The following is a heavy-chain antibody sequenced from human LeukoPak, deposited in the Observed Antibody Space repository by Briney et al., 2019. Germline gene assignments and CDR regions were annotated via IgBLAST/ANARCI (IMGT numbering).Heavy chain of an antibody. J-gene: IGHJ6*03. V-gene: IGHV3-30*02. CDR3: TRGQYCSGTNCYIPYHFYFYMDV. CDR1: GFTFSSYG. Sequence: PGGSLRLSCAASGFTFSSYGMHWVRQAPGKGLEWVAFIRYDGSNKHYADSVKGRFTISRDNSKNTLYLQMNSLRAEDTGVYYCTRGQYCSGTNCYIPYHFYFYMDVWGKGTTVTVSS. D-gene: IGHD2-2*02. CDR2: IRYDGSNK.